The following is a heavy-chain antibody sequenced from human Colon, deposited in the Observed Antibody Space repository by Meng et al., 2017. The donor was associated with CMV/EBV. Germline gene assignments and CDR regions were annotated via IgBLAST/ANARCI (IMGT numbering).Heavy chain of an antibody. Sequence: QVQQQESAPGLVKPSQTLSLTCPVSGGSISSGDYYWSWIRQPPGKGLEWIGYIYYSGSTYYNPSLKSRVTISVDTSKNQFSLKLSSVTAADTAVYYCARGADYGGNPLDYWGQGTLVTVSS. CDR1: GGSISSGDYY. CDR3: ARGADYGGNPLDY. V-gene: IGHV4-30-4*08. J-gene: IGHJ4*02. D-gene: IGHD4-23*01. CDR2: IYYSGST.